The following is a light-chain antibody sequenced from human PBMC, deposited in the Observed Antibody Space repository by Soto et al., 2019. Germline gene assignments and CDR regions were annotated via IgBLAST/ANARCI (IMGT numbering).Light chain of an antibody. CDR1: QSVSSN. CDR3: QQYNNWPPSGSGT. CDR2: GAS. J-gene: IGKJ2*01. V-gene: IGKV3-15*01. Sequence: EIVMTQSPATLSVSPGERATLSCRASQSVSSNLAWYQQKPGQAPRLLIYGASTRATGIPARFSGSGSGTEFTLTISSLQSEDFAVYYCQQYNNWPPSGSGTFGRGTKLEIK.